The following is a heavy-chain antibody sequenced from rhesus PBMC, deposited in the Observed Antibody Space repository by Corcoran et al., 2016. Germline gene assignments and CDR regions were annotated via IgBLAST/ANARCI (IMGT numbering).Heavy chain of an antibody. CDR3: AKAQAFDY. Sequence: EVQLVESGGGLVQPGGSLRLYCAASGFTFSTYGMSWVRQAPGKVLGLVSYLSNGGSSTYYADSVKGRFTISRANSKNTLSLQMRSLRPEDTAVYYCAKAQAFDYWGQGVLVTVSS. J-gene: IGHJ4*01. V-gene: IGHV3S5*01. CDR2: LSNGGSST. CDR1: GFTFSTYG.